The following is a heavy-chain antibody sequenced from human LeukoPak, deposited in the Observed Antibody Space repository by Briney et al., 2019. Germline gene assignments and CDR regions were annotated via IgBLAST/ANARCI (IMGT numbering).Heavy chain of an antibody. CDR1: GFTFGGYE. D-gene: IGHD6-19*01. CDR2: ISVGGSTI. V-gene: IGHV3-48*03. J-gene: IGHJ6*03. Sequence: GGPLKLSCEASGFTFGGYELNWVGRVPGKGLEGVSYISVGGSTIYYADSVKGRFTSSRDNAKNSLYLQMNSLRAEDTAVYYCARASSGRGYYYYYMDVWGKGTTVTVSS. CDR3: ARASSGRGYYYYYMDV.